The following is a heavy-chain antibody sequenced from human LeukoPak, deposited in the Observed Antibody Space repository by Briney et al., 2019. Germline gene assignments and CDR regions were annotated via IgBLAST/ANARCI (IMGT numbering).Heavy chain of an antibody. CDR1: GFIVSSNS. D-gene: IGHD2/OR15-2a*01. J-gene: IGHJ4*02. CDR2: ILSGDST. V-gene: IGHV3-53*01. CDR3: ATSPTKGY. Sequence: GGSLRLSCAASGFIVSSNSMSWVRQAPGKGLEWVSVILSGDSTYYSDSVKGRFTISRDNSKNTLYLQMNSLRVEDTAVYYCATSPTKGYWGQGTLVTVSS.